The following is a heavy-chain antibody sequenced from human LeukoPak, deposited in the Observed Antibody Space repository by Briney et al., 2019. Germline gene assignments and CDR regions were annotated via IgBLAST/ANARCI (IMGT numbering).Heavy chain of an antibody. D-gene: IGHD3-22*01. V-gene: IGHV4-59*01. CDR3: ARGGYYDSSAPRMDV. CDR2: IYNSGST. J-gene: IGHJ6*03. Sequence: SETLSLTCTGSGGSISSYYWSWIRQPPGKGPEWIGYIYNSGSTNYNPSLKSRVTISVDRSKNQFSLKLSSVTAADTAVYYCARGGYYDSSAPRMDVWGKGTTVTVSS. CDR1: GGSISSYY.